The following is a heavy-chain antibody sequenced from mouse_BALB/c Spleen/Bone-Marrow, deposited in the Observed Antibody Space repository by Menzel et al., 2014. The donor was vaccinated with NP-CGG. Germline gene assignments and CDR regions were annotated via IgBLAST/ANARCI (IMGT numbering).Heavy chain of an antibody. CDR1: GYTFTSYN. CDR2: IYPGNGDT. Sequence: QVQLQQPGAELVKPGASVKMSCKASGYTFTSYNMHWVKQTPGQGLEWIGAIYPGNGDTSYNQKFKGKATLTADKSSSTAYMQLSSLTSEDSAVYYCASRGGYHAMDYWGEGTSVTGSS. CDR3: ASRGGYHAMDY. V-gene: IGHV1-12*01. J-gene: IGHJ4*01.